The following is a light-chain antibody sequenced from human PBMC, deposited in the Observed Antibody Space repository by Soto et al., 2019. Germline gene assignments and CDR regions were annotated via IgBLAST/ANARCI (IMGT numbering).Light chain of an antibody. CDR1: QGVSSY. CDR2: DAS. J-gene: IGKJ3*01. V-gene: IGKV3-11*01. Sequence: EMGLTQSPATLSLSPGERATLSCRASQGVSSYLAWYQQKPGQAPRLLIYDASNRATGIPARFSGSGSGTDFTLTISSLEPEDFAVYYCQQRSNWVTFGPGTKVDIK. CDR3: QQRSNWVT.